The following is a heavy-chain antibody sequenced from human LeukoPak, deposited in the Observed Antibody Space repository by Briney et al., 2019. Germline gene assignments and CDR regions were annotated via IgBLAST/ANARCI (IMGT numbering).Heavy chain of an antibody. J-gene: IGHJ4*02. CDR2: IKQDGSEK. V-gene: IGHV3-7*03. CDR3: ARDGED. D-gene: IGHD3-10*01. Sequence: GGSLRLSCAASGFNFSSYWMSWVRQAPGKGLEWVANIKQDGSEKYYVDSVKGRFTISRDNAKNSLYLQMNSLRAEDTAVYYCARDGEDWGQGTLVTVSS. CDR1: GFNFSSYW.